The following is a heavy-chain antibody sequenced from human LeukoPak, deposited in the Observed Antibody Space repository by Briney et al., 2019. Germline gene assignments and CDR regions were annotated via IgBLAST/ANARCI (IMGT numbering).Heavy chain of an antibody. J-gene: IGHJ5*02. D-gene: IGHD3-9*01. CDR1: GFTFSSYA. V-gene: IGHV3-23*01. Sequence: PGGSLRLSCAASGFTFSSYAMSWVRQAPGKGLEWVSAISGSGGSTYYADSVKGRFTISRDNSKNTLYLQMNSLRAEDTAVYYCAKDSRAGYNPMNWFDPWGQGTLVTVSS. CDR2: ISGSGGST. CDR3: AKDSRAGYNPMNWFDP.